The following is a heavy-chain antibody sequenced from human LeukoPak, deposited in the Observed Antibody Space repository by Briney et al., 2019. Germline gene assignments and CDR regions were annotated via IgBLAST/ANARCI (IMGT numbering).Heavy chain of an antibody. CDR1: GGSFSGYY. D-gene: IGHD2-15*01. V-gene: IGHV4-34*01. CDR2: INHSGST. Sequence: SETLSLTCAVYGGSFSGYYWSWIRQPPGKGLEWIGEINHSGSTNYNPSLKSRVTISVDTSKNQFSLKLSSVTAADTAVYYCARDPTCSGGSCYYFDYWGQGTLVTVSS. CDR3: ARDPTCSGGSCYYFDY. J-gene: IGHJ4*02.